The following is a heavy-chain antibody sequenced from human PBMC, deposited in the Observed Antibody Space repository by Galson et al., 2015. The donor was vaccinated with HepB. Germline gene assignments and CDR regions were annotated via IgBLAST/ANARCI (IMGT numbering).Heavy chain of an antibody. J-gene: IGHJ4*02. CDR2: IYPGDSDT. CDR3: ARLGYCGSGSCYQRGYFDS. Sequence: QSGAEVKKPGESLKISCKGSGYSFTDYWIGWVRQMPGKGLEWMGIIYPGDSDTRYSPSFQGQVTISADESISTAYLQWSGLKASDTAMYYCARLGYCGSGSCYQRGYFDSWGQGTLVIVSS. D-gene: IGHD2-15*01. CDR1: GYSFTDYW. V-gene: IGHV5-51*01.